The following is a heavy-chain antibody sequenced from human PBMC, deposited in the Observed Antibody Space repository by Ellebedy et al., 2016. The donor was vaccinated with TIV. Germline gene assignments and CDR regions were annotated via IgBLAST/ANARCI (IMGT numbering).Heavy chain of an antibody. V-gene: IGHV3-13*01. CDR3: VSGGYKGGFDVFDI. CDR2: IGTSGDT. Sequence: GESLKISCAASGINFRGYDMNWVRQATGKGLEWVSTIGTSGDTYYPDSVKGRFTISRENAKNSLYLQMNRLRAGDTAVYYCVSGGYKGGFDVFDIWGQGTVVTVSS. J-gene: IGHJ3*02. CDR1: GINFRGYD. D-gene: IGHD5-24*01.